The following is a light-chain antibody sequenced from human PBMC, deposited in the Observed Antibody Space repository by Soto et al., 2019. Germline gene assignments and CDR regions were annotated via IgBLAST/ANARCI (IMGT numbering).Light chain of an antibody. Sequence: QSVLTQPASVSGSPGQSITVSCTGTSSDIGGSNYVSWYQQHPGKAPRLIIYDVNNRPSGVSARFSGSKSGNTASLTISGLQAEDEADYYCTSYTSSSTLDVFGTGTKVTVL. CDR2: DVN. J-gene: IGLJ1*01. CDR3: TSYTSSSTLDV. CDR1: SSDIGGSNY. V-gene: IGLV2-14*03.